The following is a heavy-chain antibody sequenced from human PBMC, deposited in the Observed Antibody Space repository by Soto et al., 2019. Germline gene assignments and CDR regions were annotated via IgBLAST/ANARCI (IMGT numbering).Heavy chain of an antibody. CDR2: INHSGST. Sequence: SETLSLTCAVYGGSFSGYYWSWIRQPPGKGLEWIGEINHSGSTNYNPSLKSRVTISVDTSKNQFSLKLSSVTAADTAVYYCARGGPNNILRFLEWLLWPWFDPWGQGTLVTVSS. CDR3: ARGGPNNILRFLEWLLWPWFDP. CDR1: GGSFSGYY. V-gene: IGHV4-34*01. D-gene: IGHD3-3*01. J-gene: IGHJ5*02.